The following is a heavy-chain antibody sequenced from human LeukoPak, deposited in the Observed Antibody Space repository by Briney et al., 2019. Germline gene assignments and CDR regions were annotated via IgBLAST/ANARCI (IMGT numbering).Heavy chain of an antibody. CDR1: GFTFYDYA. V-gene: IGHV3-43*02. CDR3: AKGGGYDYRFDY. D-gene: IGHD5-12*01. CDR2: ISGDGGST. J-gene: IGHJ4*02. Sequence: GGSLRLSCAASGFTFYDYAMHWVRQAPGKGLEWVSLISGDGGSTYYADSVKGRFTISRDNSKNSLYLQINSLRTEATALYYCAKGGGYDYRFDYWGQGALVTVSS.